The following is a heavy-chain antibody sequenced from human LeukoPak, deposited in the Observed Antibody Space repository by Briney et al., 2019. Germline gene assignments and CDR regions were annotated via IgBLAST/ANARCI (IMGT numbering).Heavy chain of an antibody. CDR2: IYYSGST. J-gene: IGHJ3*02. CDR1: GGSISSYY. D-gene: IGHD1-26*01. CDR3: AREGGSYSGHAFDI. Sequence: SETLSLTCTVSGGSISSYYWSWVRQPPGKGLEWIGYIYYSGSTNYNPSLKSRVTISVDTSKNQFSLKLSSVTAADTAVYYCAREGGSYSGHAFDIWGQGTMVTVSS. V-gene: IGHV4-59*01.